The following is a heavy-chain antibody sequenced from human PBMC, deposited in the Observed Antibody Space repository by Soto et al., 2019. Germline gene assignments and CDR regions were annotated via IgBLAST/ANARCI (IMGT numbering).Heavy chain of an antibody. D-gene: IGHD4-17*01. V-gene: IGHV4-30-2*01. CDR2: IYHSGST. J-gene: IGHJ4*02. CDR3: ARASTTVTTLDY. CDR1: GGSINSGGYS. Sequence: QLQLQESGSGLGKPSQTVSLTCAVYGGSINSGGYSWSWIRYPPEEALERIGYIYHSGSTYYNPSLKSRVTISVDRSKNQFSLKLSSVTAADTAVYYCARASTTVTTLDYWGQGTLVTVSS.